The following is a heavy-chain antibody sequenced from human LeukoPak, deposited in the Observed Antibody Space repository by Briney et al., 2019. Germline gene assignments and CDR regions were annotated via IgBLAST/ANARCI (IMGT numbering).Heavy chain of an antibody. CDR1: GDMFSNFT. CDR2: IIPFFGTT. V-gene: IGHV1-69*05. J-gene: IGHJ4*02. CDR3: ARETIPILASNHYFDN. D-gene: IGHD3-9*01. Sequence: ASVKVSCKSPGDMFSNFTISWVRQAPGQGLEWMGRIIPFFGTTNYAQKFQGRVSITTDGSTSTAYMELSSLTSEDTAVYYCARETIPILASNHYFDNWGQGTLVTVSS.